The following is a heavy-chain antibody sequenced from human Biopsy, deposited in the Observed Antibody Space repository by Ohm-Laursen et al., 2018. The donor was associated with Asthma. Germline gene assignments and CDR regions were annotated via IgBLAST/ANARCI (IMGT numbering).Heavy chain of an antibody. D-gene: IGHD4-23*01. CDR3: ARSHERWSSIQDDALDI. CDR1: GFTFSIYN. CDR2: ISYHYSSK. V-gene: IGHV3-30*03. Sequence: SLSLSFAASGFTFSIYNNHWVRQPQGTGMERVAVISYHYSSKFYGDSLMNRFTISRDNTRNTLYLQMNSLRVEDTAIYYCARSHERWSSIQDDALDIWGQGTMVTVSS. J-gene: IGHJ3*02.